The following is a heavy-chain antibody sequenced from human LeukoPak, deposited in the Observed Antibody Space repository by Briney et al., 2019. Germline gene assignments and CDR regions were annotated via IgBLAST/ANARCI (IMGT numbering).Heavy chain of an antibody. CDR2: IYSSGST. V-gene: IGHV4-39*07. CDR1: GGSISSSTYY. J-gene: IGHJ4*02. D-gene: IGHD5-18*01. Sequence: SDTLSLTCTVSGGSISSSTYYWGWIRQPPGKGLEWIGSIYSSGSTYYNPSLKSRVTISVDTSKNQFSLKLSSVTAADTAVYYCARIGRYGRTGFDYWGQGTLVTVSS. CDR3: ARIGRYGRTGFDY.